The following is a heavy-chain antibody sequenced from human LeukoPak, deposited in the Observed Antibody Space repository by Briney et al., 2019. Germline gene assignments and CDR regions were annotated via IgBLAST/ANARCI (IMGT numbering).Heavy chain of an antibody. D-gene: IGHD6-13*01. Sequence: SETLSLTCIVSGGSISSSSYHWGWIRQPPGKGLEWIGSIYYSGTTDYNPSLKSRVTISVDTSKNQFSLQLSSVTAADTAVFYCARRGNSSWFFDYWGQGTLVTVSS. J-gene: IGHJ4*02. CDR2: IYYSGTT. V-gene: IGHV4-39*01. CDR3: ARRGNSSWFFDY. CDR1: GGSISSSSYH.